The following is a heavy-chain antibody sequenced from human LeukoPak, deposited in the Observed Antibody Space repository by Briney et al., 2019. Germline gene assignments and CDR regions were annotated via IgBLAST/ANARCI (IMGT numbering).Heavy chain of an antibody. J-gene: IGHJ4*02. Sequence: KPGGSPRLSCVASGLTISDAWMSWVRQAPGKGLEWVGRIRRNSDGGTIDYAAPVKGRFIISRDDSRNTFYLQMNSLETDDTALYYCGTGGHYFGSWGQGTLVTVSS. CDR1: GLTISDAW. CDR2: IRRNSDGGTI. V-gene: IGHV3-15*01. CDR3: GTGGHYFGS.